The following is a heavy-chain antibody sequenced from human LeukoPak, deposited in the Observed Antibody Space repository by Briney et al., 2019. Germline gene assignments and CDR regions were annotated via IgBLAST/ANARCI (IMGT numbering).Heavy chain of an antibody. J-gene: IGHJ3*02. CDR1: GGSISSYY. CDR3: ARAGGSGDAFDI. CDR2: IYYSGST. Sequence: SETLSLTCTVSGGSISSYYWSWIRQPPGKGLEWIGYIYYSGSTNYNPSLKSRVTISVDTSKNQFSLKLSSVIAADTAVYYCARAGGSGDAFDIWGQGTMVTVSS. V-gene: IGHV4-59*01. D-gene: IGHD3-10*01.